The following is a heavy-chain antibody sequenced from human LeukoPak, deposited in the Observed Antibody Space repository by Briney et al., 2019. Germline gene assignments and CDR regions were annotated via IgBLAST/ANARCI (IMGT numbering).Heavy chain of an antibody. J-gene: IGHJ4*02. CDR1: GGSIRSNY. V-gene: IGHV4-59*08. D-gene: IGHD1-26*01. CDR3: ARHGQDTGNFYAHFDY. Sequence: KPSETLSLTCTVSGGSIRSNYWSWIRQTPGKGLEWIAYINYSGNTNNNPSLKSRVTISIGTSKSQFSLKLSSVTAADTAIYYCARHGQDTGNFYAHFDYWGQGTLVTVSS. CDR2: INYSGNT.